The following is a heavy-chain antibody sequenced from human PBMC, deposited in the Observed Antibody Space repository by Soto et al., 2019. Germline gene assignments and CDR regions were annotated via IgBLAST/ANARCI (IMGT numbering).Heavy chain of an antibody. CDR2: IFVGGDTT. CDR1: GFTFSSYA. Sequence: TGGSLRLSCAASGFTFSSYAMTWVRQAPGKGLEWVSAIFVGGDTTYYADSVKGRFTISRDNSKNTLYLQMNSLRAEDTAVYYCAKDSPVRCTSCYENCGQGTLVTVSS. D-gene: IGHD2-2*01. V-gene: IGHV3-23*01. J-gene: IGHJ4*02. CDR3: AKDSPVRCTSCYEN.